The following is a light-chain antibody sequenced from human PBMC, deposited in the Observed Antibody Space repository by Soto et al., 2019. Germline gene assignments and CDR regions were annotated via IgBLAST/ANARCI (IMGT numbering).Light chain of an antibody. Sequence: ELVMTQSPATLSVSPGERATLSCRASQSVSISLAWYQQKPGQAPRLLIYGASSRVTGFPARFSGSGSGTEFTLTISSLQSEDFAVYYCQQYDNWPRTFGQGTKVEIK. V-gene: IGKV3-15*01. CDR3: QQYDNWPRT. J-gene: IGKJ1*01. CDR1: QSVSIS. CDR2: GAS.